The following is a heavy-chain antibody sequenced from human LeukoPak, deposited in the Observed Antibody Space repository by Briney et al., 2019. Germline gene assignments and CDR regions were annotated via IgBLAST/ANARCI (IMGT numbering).Heavy chain of an antibody. Sequence: ASVKVSCKASGYTFTGYYMHWVRQAPGQGLEWMGWINPNSGGTNYAQKFQGWVTMTRDTSISTAYMELSRLRSDDTAVYHCARAARDRYSSSWFDWGQGTLVTVSS. J-gene: IGHJ4*02. CDR3: ARAARDRYSSSWFD. D-gene: IGHD6-13*01. V-gene: IGHV1-2*04. CDR2: INPNSGGT. CDR1: GYTFTGYY.